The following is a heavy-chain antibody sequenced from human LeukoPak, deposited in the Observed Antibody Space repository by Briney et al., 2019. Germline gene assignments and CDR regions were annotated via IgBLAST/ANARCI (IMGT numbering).Heavy chain of an antibody. CDR2: IYNGGST. J-gene: IGHJ4*02. CDR3: AMGSTLFDY. CDR1: GGSISSSSYY. D-gene: IGHD2-2*01. Sequence: PSETLSLTCTVSGGSISSSSYYWGWIRQPPGKGLELIGSIYNGGSTYYNPSLKSRVTISVDTSKNQFSLKLSSVTAADTAVYYCAMGSTLFDYWGQGTLVTVSS. V-gene: IGHV4-39*01.